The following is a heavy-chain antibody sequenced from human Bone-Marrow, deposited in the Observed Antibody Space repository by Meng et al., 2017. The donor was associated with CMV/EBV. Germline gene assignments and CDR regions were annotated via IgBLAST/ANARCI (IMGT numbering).Heavy chain of an antibody. CDR2: IRYDGSNK. CDR3: ARRLGDRENYYYGMDV. CDR1: GFTFSSYG. V-gene: IGHV3-30*02. J-gene: IGHJ6*02. Sequence: GGSLRLSCAASGFTFSSYGMHWVRQAPGKGLEWVAFIRYDGSNKYYADSVKGRFTISRDNSKNTLYLQMNSLRAEDTAVYYCARRLGDRENYYYGMDVWGQGTTVTVSS. D-gene: IGHD3-16*01.